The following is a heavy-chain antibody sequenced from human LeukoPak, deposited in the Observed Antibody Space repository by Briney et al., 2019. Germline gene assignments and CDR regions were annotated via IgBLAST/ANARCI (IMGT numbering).Heavy chain of an antibody. J-gene: IGHJ4*02. V-gene: IGHV3-7*01. CDR2: IKEDGSEK. Sequence: GGSLRLSCAASGFTFSSHWMSWVRQAPRKGLEWLANIKEDGSEKYYVDSVKGRFTISRDNAKNSLFLQMNSLRAEDTAVYYCARGPTNGQAFDYWGQGTLVSVSS. D-gene: IGHD2-8*01. CDR1: GFTFSSHW. CDR3: ARGPTNGQAFDY.